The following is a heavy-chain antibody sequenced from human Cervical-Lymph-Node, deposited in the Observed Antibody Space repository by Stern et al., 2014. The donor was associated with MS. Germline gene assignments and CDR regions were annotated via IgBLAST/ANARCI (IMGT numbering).Heavy chain of an antibody. Sequence: EVQLVDSGAEVKKPGDSLKISCKASRYSFTHYWIRWVRQMPGKGLEWMGIIFPGDSDTKYSPSFEGQVSFSVDRSTSTAYLQWSSLKASDTAIYYCARHHGHSPTPFDSWGQGTRVTVSS. CDR3: ARHHGHSPTPFDS. CDR2: IFPGDSDT. V-gene: IGHV5-51*01. D-gene: IGHD5-24*01. CDR1: RYSFTHYW. J-gene: IGHJ4*02.